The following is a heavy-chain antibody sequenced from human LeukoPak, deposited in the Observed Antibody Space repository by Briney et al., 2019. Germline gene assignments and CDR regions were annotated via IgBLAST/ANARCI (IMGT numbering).Heavy chain of an antibody. CDR1: GYTFTTYY. CDR2: INPSGGSA. V-gene: IGHV1-46*03. D-gene: IGHD2-21*01. J-gene: IGHJ2*01. Sequence: WASVKVSCKASGYTFTTYYMHWVRQAPGQGLEWMGIINPSGGSATYAQKFQGRVTMTRNTSTSTVYMELSSLTSEDTAVYYCARCRGDYKGWYFDLWGRGTLVTV. CDR3: ARCRGDYKGWYFDL.